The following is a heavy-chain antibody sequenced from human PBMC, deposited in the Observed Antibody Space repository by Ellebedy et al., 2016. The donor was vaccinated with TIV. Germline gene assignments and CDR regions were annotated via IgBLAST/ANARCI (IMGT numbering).Heavy chain of an antibody. CDR1: GFSLSDDAMG. CDR2: IFSNDEK. V-gene: IGHV2-26*01. CDR3: VRTLGELIIRAFDT. J-gene: IGHJ4*02. D-gene: IGHD3-16*01. Sequence: SGPTLVKPTETLTLTCTVSGFSLSDDAMGVAWIRQPPGKALEWLAHIFSNDEKYYSASLKNRVSISKDTSKSQVFLSMIDMDPVDTATYYCVRTLGELIIRAFDTWGQGTPVTVSS.